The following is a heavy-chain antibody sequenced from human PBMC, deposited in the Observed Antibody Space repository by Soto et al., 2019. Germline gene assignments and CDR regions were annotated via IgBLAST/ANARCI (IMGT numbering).Heavy chain of an antibody. J-gene: IGHJ6*02. CDR1: GFTFSSYS. V-gene: IGHV3-48*02. CDR2: ISSSSSTI. CDR3: AXXXXXXXRADYYYYYGMDV. Sequence: EVQLVESGGGLVQPGGSLRLSCAASGFTFSSYSMNWVRQAPGNGLEWVSYISSSSSTIYYADSVKGRFTISRDNAKNSLYLQMNSLRDEDTAVYYCAXXXXXXXRADYYYYYGMDVWGQXTXXTVSS.